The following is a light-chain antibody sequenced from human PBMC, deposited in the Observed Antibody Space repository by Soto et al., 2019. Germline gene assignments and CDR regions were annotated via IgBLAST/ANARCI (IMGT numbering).Light chain of an antibody. CDR1: QSVSSSH. CDR2: AAS. V-gene: IGKV3-20*01. Sequence: EIVLTQSPGTLSLSPGERATLSCRASQSVSSSHLAWYQHKPGQAPRLLIYAASSRATGGPDRFSDGWSGTDFTHTLSRLEPEDFAVYCCQQYGHSPITFGQGTRLEIK. J-gene: IGKJ5*01. CDR3: QQYGHSPIT.